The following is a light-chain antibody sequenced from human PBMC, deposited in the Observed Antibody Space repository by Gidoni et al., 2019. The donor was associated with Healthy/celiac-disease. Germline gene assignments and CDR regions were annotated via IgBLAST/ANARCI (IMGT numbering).Light chain of an antibody. CDR1: SGSIASNY. J-gene: IGLJ2*01. Sequence: NFMLTQPHSVSESPGKTVTISCTRSSGSIASNYVQWYQQRPGSSPTTVIYEDNQRPSGVPDRFSGSIDSSSNSASLTISGLKTEDEADYYVQSYDSSDRGVFGGGTKLTVL. V-gene: IGLV6-57*01. CDR3: QSYDSSDRGV. CDR2: EDN.